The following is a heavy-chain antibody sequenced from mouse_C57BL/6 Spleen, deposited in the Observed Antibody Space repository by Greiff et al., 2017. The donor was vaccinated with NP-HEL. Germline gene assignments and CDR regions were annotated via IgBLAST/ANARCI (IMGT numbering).Heavy chain of an antibody. V-gene: IGHV1-55*01. CDR2: IYPGSGST. J-gene: IGHJ1*03. CDR1: GYTFTSYW. Sequence: VQLQQPGAELVKPGASVKMSCTASGYTFTSYWITWVKQRPGQGLEWIGDIYPGSGSTNYHAKFQSKATLTVDPSSSTAYMQLSSLTSDDSAVYYCARRGEYYGSSYGYFDVWGTGTTVTVSS. CDR3: ARRGEYYGSSYGYFDV. D-gene: IGHD1-1*01.